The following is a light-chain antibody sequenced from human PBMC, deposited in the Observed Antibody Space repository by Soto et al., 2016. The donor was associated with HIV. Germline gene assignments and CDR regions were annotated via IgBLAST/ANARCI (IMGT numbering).Light chain of an antibody. CDR2: DDS. Sequence: SYVLTQPPSVSVAPGKTATITCGGNNIGSKSVHWYQQKSGQAPVLVVYDDSGRPPGIPERFFGSNSGNTATLTISRVEAGDEADYYCQIWDNSSDHWVFGGGTKLTVL. CDR1: NIGSKS. J-gene: IGLJ3*02. V-gene: IGLV3-21*03. CDR3: QIWDNSSDHWV.